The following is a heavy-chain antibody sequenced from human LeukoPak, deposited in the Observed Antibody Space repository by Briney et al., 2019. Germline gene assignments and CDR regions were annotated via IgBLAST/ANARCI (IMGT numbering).Heavy chain of an antibody. J-gene: IGHJ4*02. CDR2: INPAGSDT. D-gene: IGHD3-10*01. Sequence: GGSLRLSCEVSGLTFSDYWMGWVRQAPGKGLEWVANINPAGSDTYYVDSVKGRFTISRDNAKKSTFLQTNNLRVEDTALYFCFRWGVAADTQDWGQGTLVTVSS. CDR3: FRWGVAADTQD. CDR1: GLTFSDYW. V-gene: IGHV3-7*01.